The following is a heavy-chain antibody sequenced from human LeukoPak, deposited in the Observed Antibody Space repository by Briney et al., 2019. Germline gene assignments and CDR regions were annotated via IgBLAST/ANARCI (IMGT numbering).Heavy chain of an antibody. CDR2: IYPGDSDI. CDR1: GYSFTSYW. D-gene: IGHD3-10*01. Sequence: GESLKISCKGSGYSFTSYWIGWVRQMPGKGLEWMGIIYPGDSDIRYSPSFQGQVTISADKSISTAYLQWSSLKASDTAMYYCARTSMVRGVIDWFDPWGQGTLVTVSS. J-gene: IGHJ5*02. CDR3: ARTSMVRGVIDWFDP. V-gene: IGHV5-51*01.